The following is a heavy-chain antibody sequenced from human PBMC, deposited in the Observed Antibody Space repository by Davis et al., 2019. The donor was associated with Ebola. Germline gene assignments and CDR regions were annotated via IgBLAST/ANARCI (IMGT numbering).Heavy chain of an antibody. D-gene: IGHD3-10*01. V-gene: IGHV4-59*03. CDR3: SERGSSV. CDR2: IYYTGSA. CDR1: GVSISRHY. Sequence: PGGSLRPSCTVSGVSISRHYWSWIRQPPGKSLEWIGSIYYTGSAYYNSSLASRATISVDTSKNQFSLKLTSVTAADTAMYYCSERGSSVWGQGTLVTVSS. J-gene: IGHJ4*02.